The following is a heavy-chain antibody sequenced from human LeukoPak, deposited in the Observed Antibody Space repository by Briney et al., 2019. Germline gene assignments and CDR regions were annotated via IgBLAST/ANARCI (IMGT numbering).Heavy chain of an antibody. CDR2: IYPGDSDT. D-gene: IGHD3-10*01. Sequence: GESLKISCKGSGYSFTSYWIGWVRQMPGKGLEWMGIIYPGDSDTRYSPSFQGQVTISADKSISTAYLQWSSLKASDTAMYYCARHRSITMVRGVIITPVYFDHWGQGTLVTVSS. J-gene: IGHJ4*02. V-gene: IGHV5-51*01. CDR3: ARHRSITMVRGVIITPVYFDH. CDR1: GYSFTSYW.